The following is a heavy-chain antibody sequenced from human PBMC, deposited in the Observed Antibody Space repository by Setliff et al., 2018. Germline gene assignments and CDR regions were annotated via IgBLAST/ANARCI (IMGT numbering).Heavy chain of an antibody. Sequence: GASVKVSCKASGYTFSANAIHWVRQAPGQRLEWMGFIYTDNGNTKYSKNFQGRVTITTDESTSTAYMELSSLRSEDTAVYYCARERGDIVTTTSYYYYLDVWGKGTTVTVSS. CDR2: IYTDNGNT. CDR1: GYTFSANA. D-gene: IGHD5-12*01. V-gene: IGHV1-3*04. CDR3: ARERGDIVTTTSYYYYLDV. J-gene: IGHJ6*03.